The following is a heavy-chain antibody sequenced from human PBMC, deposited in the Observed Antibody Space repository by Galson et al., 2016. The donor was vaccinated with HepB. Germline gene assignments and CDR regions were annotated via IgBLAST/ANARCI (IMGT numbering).Heavy chain of an antibody. D-gene: IGHD3-16*02. J-gene: IGHJ4*02. CDR1: GYTFTSYF. V-gene: IGHV1-46*01. CDR3: ARDYDYVWGRYRYVAFDY. CDR2: INPTGGTT. Sequence: SVKVSCKASGYTFTSYFIHWVRQAPGHGLEWMGIINPTGGTTIYAQKFQGRVTMTRDTSTSTVSMELNSLRSEDTAVYYCARDYDYVWGRYRYVAFDYWGPGTLVTVSS.